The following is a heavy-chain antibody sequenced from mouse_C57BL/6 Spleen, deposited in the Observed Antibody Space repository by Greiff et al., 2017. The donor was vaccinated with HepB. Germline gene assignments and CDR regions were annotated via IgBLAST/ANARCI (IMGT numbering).Heavy chain of an antibody. CDR1: GYTFTSYG. V-gene: IGHV1-81*01. Sequence: VQVVESGAELARPGASVKLSCKASGYTFTSYGISWVKQRTGQGLEWIGEIYPRSGNTYYNEKFKGKATLTADKSSSTAYMELRSLTSEDSAVYFCARETTGAMDYWGQGTSVTVSS. CDR3: ARETTGAMDY. CDR2: IYPRSGNT. J-gene: IGHJ4*01. D-gene: IGHD1-1*01.